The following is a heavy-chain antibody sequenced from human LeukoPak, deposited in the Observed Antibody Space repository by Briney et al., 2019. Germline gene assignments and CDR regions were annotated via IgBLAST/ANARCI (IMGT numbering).Heavy chain of an antibody. J-gene: IGHJ5*02. V-gene: IGHV3-21*01. CDR3: ARDGYYDFWSAYLPKLNWFDP. CDR2: IRSSSSYI. Sequence: GGSLRLSCAASGFTFSSDSMNWVRQAPRKGLEWVSSIRSSSSYIYYADSVKGRFTISRDNAKNSLYLQMNSLRAEDTAVYYCARDGYYDFWSAYLPKLNWFDPWGQGTLVTVSS. CDR1: GFTFSSDS. D-gene: IGHD3-3*01.